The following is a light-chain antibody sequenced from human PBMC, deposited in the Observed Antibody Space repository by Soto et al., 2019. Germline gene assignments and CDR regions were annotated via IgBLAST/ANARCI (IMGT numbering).Light chain of an antibody. V-gene: IGLV2-8*01. CDR3: SSYGGSNTVV. CDR2: DVS. CDR1: SSGVGGYNY. J-gene: IGLJ2*01. Sequence: QSALTQPPSASGSPGQSVTISCTGSSSGVGGYNYVSWYQQHPGKAPTLMIYDVSKRPSGVPDRLSGSKSGNTASLTVSGLQAEEEADYYCSSYGGSNTVVFGGGTKLTVL.